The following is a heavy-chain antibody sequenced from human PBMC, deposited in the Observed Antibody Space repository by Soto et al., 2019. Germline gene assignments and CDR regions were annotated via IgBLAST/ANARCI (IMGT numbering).Heavy chain of an antibody. CDR1: GYNFAMHL. D-gene: IGHD2-2*02. Sequence: PGGSLKISCQATGYNFAMHLIGGVRQLPGKGLEWMGIIFHSDSETRYSPSFRGQVTMSVAKSINTAYLQWRSLKASDTAMYYCARHSLIVSPLYILDVWGHGTTVTVSS. CDR3: ARHSLIVSPLYILDV. J-gene: IGHJ6*02. CDR2: IFHSDSET. V-gene: IGHV5-51*01.